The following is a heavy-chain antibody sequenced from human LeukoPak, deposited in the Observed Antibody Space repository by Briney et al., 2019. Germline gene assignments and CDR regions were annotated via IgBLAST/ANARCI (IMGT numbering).Heavy chain of an antibody. Sequence: SETLSLTCTVSGGSISSYYWSWIRQPPGKGLEWIGYIYYSGSTNYNPSLKSRVTISVDTSKNQFSLKLSSVTAADTAVYYCARVRYSYGSDAFDIWGQGTMVTVSA. CDR3: ARVRYSYGSDAFDI. CDR2: IYYSGST. V-gene: IGHV4-59*01. J-gene: IGHJ3*02. CDR1: GGSISSYY. D-gene: IGHD5-18*01.